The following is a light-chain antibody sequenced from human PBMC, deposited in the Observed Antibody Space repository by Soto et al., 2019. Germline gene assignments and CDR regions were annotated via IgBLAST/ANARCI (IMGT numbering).Light chain of an antibody. CDR2: RNS. CDR1: NSNIETNY. J-gene: IGLJ3*02. V-gene: IGLV1-47*01. Sequence: QSVLTQPPSASGTPGQTVVISCSGSNSNIETNYVFWYQQLPGAAPKPLMYRNSQRPSGVPDRFSGSKSGTSASLAIGGLRSDDEADYYCASWDDSLIGWVFGGGTKVTVL. CDR3: ASWDDSLIGWV.